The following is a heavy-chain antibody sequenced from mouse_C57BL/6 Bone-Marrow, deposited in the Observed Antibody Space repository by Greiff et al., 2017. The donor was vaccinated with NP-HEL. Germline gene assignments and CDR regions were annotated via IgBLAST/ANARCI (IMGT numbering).Heavy chain of an antibody. V-gene: IGHV1-69*01. Sequence: QVQLKQPGAELVMPGASVKLSCKASGYTFTSYWMHWVKQRPGQGLEWIGEIDPSDSYTNYNQKFKGKSTLTVDKSSSTAYMQLSSLTSEDSAVYYCARSGYDYDVGFDYWGQGTTLTVSS. D-gene: IGHD2-4*01. CDR1: GYTFTSYW. CDR2: IDPSDSYT. J-gene: IGHJ2*01. CDR3: ARSGYDYDVGFDY.